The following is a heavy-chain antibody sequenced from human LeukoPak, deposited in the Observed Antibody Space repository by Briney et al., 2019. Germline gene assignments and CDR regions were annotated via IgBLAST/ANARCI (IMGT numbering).Heavy chain of an antibody. D-gene: IGHD6-13*01. Sequence: GGSLRLSCAASGFTFSSHAMHWVRQAPGMGLEWLATISYDGLNKYYADSVKGRFTISRDNSKSTVYLQMDNLRAEDSAMYYCAKAHSISWPYAFDSWGQGTLVTVSS. CDR2: ISYDGLNK. V-gene: IGHV3-30*04. CDR1: GFTFSSHA. CDR3: AKAHSISWPYAFDS. J-gene: IGHJ4*02.